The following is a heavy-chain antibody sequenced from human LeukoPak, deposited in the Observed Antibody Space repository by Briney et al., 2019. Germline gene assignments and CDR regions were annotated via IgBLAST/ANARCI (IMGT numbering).Heavy chain of an antibody. CDR3: ARGLDYGGNSDAFDI. Sequence: ASVKVSCKASGYTFTSYGISWVRQAPGQGLEWMRWISAYNGNTNYAQKLQGRVTMTTDTSTSTAYMELRSLRSDDTAVYYCARGLDYGGNSDAFDIWGQGTMVTVSS. V-gene: IGHV1-18*01. D-gene: IGHD4-23*01. CDR2: ISAYNGNT. CDR1: GYTFTSYG. J-gene: IGHJ3*02.